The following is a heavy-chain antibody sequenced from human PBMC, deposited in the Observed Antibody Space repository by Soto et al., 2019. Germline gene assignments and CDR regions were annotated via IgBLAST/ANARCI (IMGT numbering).Heavy chain of an antibody. CDR2: MNPNSGNT. CDR1: GYTFTSYD. D-gene: IGHD6-19*01. V-gene: IGHV1-8*01. Sequence: QVQLVQSGAEVKKPGASVKVSCKASGYTFTSYDINWVRQATGQGLEWMGWMNPNSGNTGYAQKFQGRVTMTRNTSISTAYMELSSLRSEDTAVYYGARGYSSGWYVRGRYFDLWGRGTLVTVSS. J-gene: IGHJ2*01. CDR3: ARGYSSGWYVRGRYFDL.